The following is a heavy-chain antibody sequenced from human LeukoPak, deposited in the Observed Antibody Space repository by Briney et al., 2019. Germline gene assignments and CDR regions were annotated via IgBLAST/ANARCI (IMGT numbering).Heavy chain of an antibody. CDR3: ARGAQNYGSGSPYYFDY. V-gene: IGHV3-53*01. J-gene: IGHJ4*02. Sequence: GGSLRLSCAASGFTVSSNYMNWVRQAPGKGLEWVSVIYTGGSTYYADSVKGRFTISRDNAKNSLYLQMNSLRAEDTAVYCCARGAQNYGSGSPYYFDYWGQGTLVTVSS. D-gene: IGHD3-10*01. CDR1: GFTVSSNY. CDR2: IYTGGST.